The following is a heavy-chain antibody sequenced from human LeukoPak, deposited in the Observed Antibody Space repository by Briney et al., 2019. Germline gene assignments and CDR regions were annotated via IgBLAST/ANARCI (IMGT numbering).Heavy chain of an antibody. CDR2: IYPRDGST. V-gene: IGHV1-46*01. CDR1: GYTFTSNY. J-gene: IGHJ4*02. CDR3: ARDQEGFAY. Sequence: GASVKVSCKASGYTFTSNYIHWVRQAPGQGLEWMGMIYPRDGSTSYAQKFQGRVTVTRDTSTSTVHMELSGLRSEDTAVYYCARDQEGFAYWGQGPRATVPS.